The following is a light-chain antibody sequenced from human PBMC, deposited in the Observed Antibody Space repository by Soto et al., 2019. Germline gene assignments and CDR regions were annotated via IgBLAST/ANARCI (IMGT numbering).Light chain of an antibody. J-gene: IGKJ1*01. CDR1: QSISSSY. CDR3: QQYDNPSGT. V-gene: IGKV3-20*01. Sequence: EIVLTQSPGTLSLSPGERATLSCRASQSISSSYLAWYQQKPGQAPRLLIYGASRRATGIPDRFSGGGSGTDFTLTTSRLEPEDFAVYYCQQYDNPSGTFGQGTKLEIK. CDR2: GAS.